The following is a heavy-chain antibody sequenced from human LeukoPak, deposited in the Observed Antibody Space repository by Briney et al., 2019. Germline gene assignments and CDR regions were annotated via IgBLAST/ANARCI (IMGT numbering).Heavy chain of an antibody. CDR2: ISGSGGST. D-gene: IGHD6-19*01. J-gene: IGHJ6*02. V-gene: IGHV3-23*01. CDR1: GFTFSSYA. CDR3: AKGRAVAGIFYYGMDV. Sequence: PGGSLRLSCAASGFTFSSYAMSWVRQAPGKGLEWVSAISGSGGSTYYADSVKGRFTIFRDNSKNTLYLQMNSLRAEDTAVYYCAKGRAVAGIFYYGMDVWGQGTTVTVSS.